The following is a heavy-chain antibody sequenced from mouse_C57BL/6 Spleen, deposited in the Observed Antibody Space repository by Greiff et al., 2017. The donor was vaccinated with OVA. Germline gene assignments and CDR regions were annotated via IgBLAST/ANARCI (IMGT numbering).Heavy chain of an antibody. V-gene: IGHV1-52*01. CDR1: GYTFTSCW. CDR2: IDPSDSET. CDR3: ARQLVQRDYYGSSSYWYFDV. J-gene: IGHJ1*03. D-gene: IGHD1-1*01. Sequence: VQLQQPGAELVRPGSSVKLSCKASGYTFTSCWMHWVKQRPIQGLEWIGNIDPSDSETHYNQKFKDKATLTVDKSSSTAYMQLSSLTSEDSAVYYCARQLVQRDYYGSSSYWYFDVWGTGTTVTVSA.